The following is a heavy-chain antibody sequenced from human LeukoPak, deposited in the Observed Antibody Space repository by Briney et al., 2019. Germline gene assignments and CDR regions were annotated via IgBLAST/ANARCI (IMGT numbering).Heavy chain of an antibody. V-gene: IGHV3-7*01. CDR3: ARVPWPYYFDS. CDR2: IKDDGSEK. J-gene: IGHJ4*02. CDR1: GFTFNNYW. Sequence: GGSLRLSCAASGFTFNNYWMNWVRQTPGKGLEWVANIKDDGSEKYYLDSVKGRFTISRDNAKNSLYLQMNGLRAEDTAVYYCARVPWPYYFDSWGQGTLVTVSS.